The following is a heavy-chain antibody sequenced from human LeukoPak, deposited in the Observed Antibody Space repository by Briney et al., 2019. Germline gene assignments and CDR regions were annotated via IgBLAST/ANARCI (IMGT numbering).Heavy chain of an antibody. Sequence: SQTLSLTCTVSGASISSGGYYWSWIRQPPGKGLEWIGYIYYSGSTNYNPSLKSRVTISVDTSKYQFSLKLSSVTAADTAVYYCARDNSMGAFDIWGQGTVVTVSS. CDR1: GASISSGGYY. V-gene: IGHV4-61*08. D-gene: IGHD2/OR15-2a*01. J-gene: IGHJ3*02. CDR3: ARDNSMGAFDI. CDR2: IYYSGST.